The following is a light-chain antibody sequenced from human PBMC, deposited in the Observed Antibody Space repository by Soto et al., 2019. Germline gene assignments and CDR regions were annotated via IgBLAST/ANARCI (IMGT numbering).Light chain of an antibody. CDR3: SSYAGSTNLV. J-gene: IGLJ3*02. CDR1: SSDVGGYNY. V-gene: IGLV2-8*01. Sequence: QSALTQPPSASGAPGQSVTISCTGTSSDVGGYNYVSWYQQHPGKAPKLMIYEVSKRHSEVPDRFSGSKSGNTASLTVSGLQAEDEADYYCSSYAGSTNLVFGGGTKFTVL. CDR2: EVS.